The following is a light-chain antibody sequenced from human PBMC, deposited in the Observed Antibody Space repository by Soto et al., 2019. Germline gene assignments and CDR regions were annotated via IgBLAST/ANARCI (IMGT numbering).Light chain of an antibody. V-gene: IGLV2-8*01. J-gene: IGLJ1*01. CDR3: TSYAGSNNPNYV. Sequence: QSARTQPPSASGSPGQSVTGSCTGTSSDVGGYNYVSWYQQHPGKAPKVMIYEVSKRPSGVPDRFSGSKSGNTASLTVSGLQAEDEADYYCTSYAGSNNPNYVFGTGTKLTVL. CDR2: EVS. CDR1: SSDVGGYNY.